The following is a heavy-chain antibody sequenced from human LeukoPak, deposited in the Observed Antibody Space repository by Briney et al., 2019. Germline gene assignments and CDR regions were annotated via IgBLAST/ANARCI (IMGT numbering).Heavy chain of an antibody. CDR3: ARLWELLRYFDY. V-gene: IGHV4-39*01. Sequence: SETLSLTCTVSGGSISSSSYYWGWIRQPPGKGLEWIGSIYYSGSTYYNPSLKSRVTISVDTSKNQFSLKLSSVTAADTAVYCCARLWELLRYFDYWGQGTLVTVSS. D-gene: IGHD1-26*01. CDR2: IYYSGST. CDR1: GGSISSSSYY. J-gene: IGHJ4*02.